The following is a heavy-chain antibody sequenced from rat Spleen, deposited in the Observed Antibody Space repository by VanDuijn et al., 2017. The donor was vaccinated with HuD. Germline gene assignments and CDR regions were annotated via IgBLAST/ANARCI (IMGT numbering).Heavy chain of an antibody. D-gene: IGHD1-5*01. V-gene: IGHV5-19*01. CDR2: ISPSGGST. CDR3: TTKYRYNSPFDY. CDR1: GFTFSNYD. Sequence: EVKLVESGGGLVQPGRTLKLSCAASGFTFSNYDMAWVRQAPTKGLEWVASISPSGGSTYYRDSVKGRFTISRDDAKSTLYLQMDSLRSEDTATYYCTTKYRYNSPFDYWGQGVMVTVSS. J-gene: IGHJ2*01.